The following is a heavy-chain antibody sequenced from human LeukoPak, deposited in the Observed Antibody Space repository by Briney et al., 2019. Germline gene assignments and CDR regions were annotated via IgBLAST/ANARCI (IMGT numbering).Heavy chain of an antibody. CDR1: GFRFSTFW. CDR2: INQNGGVK. Sequence: PGGSLRLSCAASGFRFSTFWMSWVRQAPGKGLEWVANINQNGGVKHYVDPVKGRFTISRDNAKNSLYLQMTSLRADDTAVYYCATSDDAAGTSWGQGTLVTVS. V-gene: IGHV3-7*03. D-gene: IGHD6-25*01. CDR3: ATSDDAAGTS. J-gene: IGHJ5*02.